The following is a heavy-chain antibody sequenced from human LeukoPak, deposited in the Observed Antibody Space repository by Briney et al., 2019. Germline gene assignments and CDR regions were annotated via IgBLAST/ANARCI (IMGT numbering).Heavy chain of an antibody. D-gene: IGHD3-10*01. CDR2: ISGSGGST. V-gene: IGHV3-23*01. CDR3: AKFPSVSRVITYFDY. J-gene: IGHJ4*02. CDR1: GFTFSSYA. Sequence: PGGSLRLSCAASGFTFSSYAMSWVRQAPGKGLERVSAISGSGGSTYYADSVKGRFTISRDNSKNTLYLQMNSLRAEDTAVYYCAKFPSVSRVITYFDYWGQGTLVTVSS.